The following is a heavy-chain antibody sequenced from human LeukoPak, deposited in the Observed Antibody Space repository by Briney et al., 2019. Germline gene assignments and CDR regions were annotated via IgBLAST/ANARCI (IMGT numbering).Heavy chain of an antibody. CDR3: ARVNYDFWSGYYPNWFDP. V-gene: IGHV1-2*02. CDR1: GYTFTGYY. CDR2: INPNSGGT. D-gene: IGHD3-3*01. Sequence: ASVKVSCKASGYTFTGYYMHWVRQAPGQGLEWMGWINPNSGGTNYAQKFQGRVTMTRDTSISTAYMELSRLRSDDTAVYYCARVNYDFWSGYYPNWFDPWGQGTLVTVSS. J-gene: IGHJ5*02.